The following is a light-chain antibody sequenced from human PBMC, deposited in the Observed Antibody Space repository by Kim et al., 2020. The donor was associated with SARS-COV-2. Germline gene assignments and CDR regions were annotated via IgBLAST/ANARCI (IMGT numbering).Light chain of an antibody. CDR2: YDD. CDR1: SSNIGNNA. J-gene: IGLJ2*01. V-gene: IGLV1-36*01. Sequence: QRVTIACSGSSSNIGNNAVNWYQQLPGKAPKLLIYYDDLLPSGVSDRFSGSKSGTSASLAISGLQSEDEADYYCAAWDDSLNGVVFGGGTQLTVL. CDR3: AAWDDSLNGVV.